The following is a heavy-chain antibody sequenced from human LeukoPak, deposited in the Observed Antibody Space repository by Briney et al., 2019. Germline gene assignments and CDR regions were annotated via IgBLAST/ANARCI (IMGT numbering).Heavy chain of an antibody. CDR3: ARDIYPYYYDSSGYYPTGFDY. D-gene: IGHD3-22*01. CDR1: GYTFTAYY. V-gene: IGHV1-2*02. CDR2: INPNSGGT. Sequence: ASVKVSCKASGYTFTAYYIHWVRQAPGQGLDWMGWINPNSGGTNYAQKLQGRVTMTTDTSTSTAYMELRSLRSDDTAVYYCARDIYPYYYDSSGYYPTGFDYWGQGTLVTVSS. J-gene: IGHJ4*02.